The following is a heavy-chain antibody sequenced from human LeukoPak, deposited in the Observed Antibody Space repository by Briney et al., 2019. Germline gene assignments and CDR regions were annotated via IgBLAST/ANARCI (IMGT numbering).Heavy chain of an antibody. CDR3: ARGFLGYCSSTSCPRTHNWFDP. D-gene: IGHD2-2*01. Sequence: PSETLSLTCTVSGGSISSYYWSWIRQPPGKGLEWIGYIHYSGSTNSNPSLRSRVTISVDTSKKQFSLKLNSVTAADTAVYYCARGFLGYCSSTSCPRTHNWFDPWGQGTLVTVSS. CDR1: GGSISSYY. CDR2: IHYSGST. V-gene: IGHV4-59*12. J-gene: IGHJ5*02.